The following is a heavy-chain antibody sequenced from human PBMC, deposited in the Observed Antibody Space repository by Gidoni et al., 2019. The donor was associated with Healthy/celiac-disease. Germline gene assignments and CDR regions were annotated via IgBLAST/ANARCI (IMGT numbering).Heavy chain of an antibody. V-gene: IGHV3-48*04. CDR3: ARDPSSGWYSYYYGMDV. D-gene: IGHD6-19*01. J-gene: IGHJ6*02. CDR1: GFTFSSYS. CDR2: ISSSSSTI. Sequence: EVQLLESGGGLVQPGGSLRLSCASSGFTFSSYSMNWVRQAPGKGLEWVSYISSSSSTIYYADSVKGRFTISRDNAKNSLYLQMNSLRAEDTAVYYCARDPSSGWYSYYYGMDVWGQGTTVTVSS.